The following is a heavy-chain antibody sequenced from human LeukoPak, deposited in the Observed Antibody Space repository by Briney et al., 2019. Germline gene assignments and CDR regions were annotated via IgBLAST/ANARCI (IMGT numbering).Heavy chain of an antibody. CDR3: ATVNKDIVVQQGSWFDP. D-gene: IGHD2-15*01. CDR2: FDPEGGET. V-gene: IGHV1-24*01. Sequence: GASVKVSCKVSGYTLTELSMHWVRQAPGKGLEWMGGFDPEGGETIYAQKFQGRVTMTEDTSTDTTYMELSSLRSEDTAVYYCATVNKDIVVQQGSWFDPWGQGTLVTVSS. J-gene: IGHJ5*02. CDR1: GYTLTELS.